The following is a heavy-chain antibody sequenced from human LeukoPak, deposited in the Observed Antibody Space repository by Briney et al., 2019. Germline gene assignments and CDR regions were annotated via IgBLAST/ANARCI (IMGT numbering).Heavy chain of an antibody. V-gene: IGHV3-30-3*01. CDR3: ASEEDSSGYSHNWFDP. J-gene: IGHJ5*02. CDR1: GFTFSSYA. CDR2: ISYDGSNK. D-gene: IGHD3-22*01. Sequence: GGSLRLSCAASGFTFSSYAMRWVRQAPGKGLEWVAVISYDGSNKYYADSVKGRFTISRDNSKNTLYLQMNSLRAEDTAVYYCASEEDSSGYSHNWFDPWGQGTLVTVSS.